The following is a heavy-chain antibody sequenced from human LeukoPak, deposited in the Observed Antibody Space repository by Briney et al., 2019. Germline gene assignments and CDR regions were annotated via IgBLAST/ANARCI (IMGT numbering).Heavy chain of an antibody. V-gene: IGHV4-34*01. Sequence: SETLSLTCAVYGGSFSGYYWSWIRQPPGKGLEWIGEINHSGSTNYNPSLKSRVTISVDTSKNQFSLKLGSVTAADTAVYYCARSEQLLWFGESINWFDPWGQGTLVTVSS. CDR2: INHSGST. J-gene: IGHJ5*02. CDR3: ARSEQLLWFGESINWFDP. D-gene: IGHD3-10*01. CDR1: GGSFSGYY.